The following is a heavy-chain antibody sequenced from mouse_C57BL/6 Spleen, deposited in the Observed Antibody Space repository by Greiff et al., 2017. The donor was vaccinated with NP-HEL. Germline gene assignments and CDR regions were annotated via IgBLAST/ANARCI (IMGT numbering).Heavy chain of an antibody. CDR2: IWTGGGT. Sequence: VKLVESGPGLVAPSQSLSITCTVSGFSLTSYAISWVRQPPGKGLEWLGVIWTGGGTNYNSALKSRLSISKDNSKSQVFLKMNRLQTDDTARYYCAREKDIITTVADWYFDVWGTGTTVTVSS. J-gene: IGHJ1*03. CDR1: GFSLTSYA. D-gene: IGHD1-1*01. V-gene: IGHV2-9-1*01. CDR3: AREKDIITTVADWYFDV.